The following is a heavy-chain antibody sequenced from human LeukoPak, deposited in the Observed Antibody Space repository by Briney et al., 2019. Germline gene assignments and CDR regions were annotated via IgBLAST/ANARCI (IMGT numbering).Heavy chain of an antibody. V-gene: IGHV3-49*03. CDR2: IRSKAHGGAT. D-gene: IGHD6-19*01. Sequence: PGGSLRLSCTASGFSFGDYAMSWFRQAPGRGLEWVGFIRSKAHGGATEYAASVKGRFTISGDDSKSIAYLQMNSLRGEDTAVYYCAKGIAVAGNSQYFDYWGQGTLVIVSS. CDR1: GFSFGDYA. J-gene: IGHJ4*02. CDR3: AKGIAVAGNSQYFDY.